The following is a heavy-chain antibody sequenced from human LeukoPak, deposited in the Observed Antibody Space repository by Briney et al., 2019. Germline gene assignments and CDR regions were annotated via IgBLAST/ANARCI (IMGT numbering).Heavy chain of an antibody. J-gene: IGHJ4*02. Sequence: GYVYYSGSTNYNPSLQSRVTISIDTSKTHFSLKLSSLTAADTAVYFCAGGGVVSPFDYWGQGTLVTVSS. CDR3: AGGGVVSPFDY. V-gene: IGHV4-61*03. CDR2: VYYSGST. D-gene: IGHD3-3*01.